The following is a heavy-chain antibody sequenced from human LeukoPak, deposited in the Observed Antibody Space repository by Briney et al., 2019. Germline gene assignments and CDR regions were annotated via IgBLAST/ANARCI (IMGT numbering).Heavy chain of an antibody. CDR2: ISSSSSTI. CDR3: ARDLRAGLDWSINWFDP. J-gene: IGHJ5*02. Sequence: PGGSLRLSCAASGFTFSSYSMNWVRQAPGKGLEWVSYISSSSSTIYYADSVKGRFTISRDNAKNSLYLQMNSLRAEDTAVYYCARDLRAGLDWSINWFDPWGQGTLVTVSS. D-gene: IGHD3/OR15-3a*01. V-gene: IGHV3-48*04. CDR1: GFTFSSYS.